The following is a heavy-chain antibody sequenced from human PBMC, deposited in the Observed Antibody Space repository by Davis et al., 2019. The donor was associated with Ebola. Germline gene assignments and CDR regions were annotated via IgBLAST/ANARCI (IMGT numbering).Heavy chain of an antibody. CDR1: GGSISSSSYY. Sequence: SETLSLTCTVSGGSISSSSYYWGWIRQPPGKGLEWIGSIYYSGSTNYNPSLKSRVTISVDTSKNQFSLKLSSVTAADTAVYYCARITMTRGAFDIWGQGTMVTVSS. D-gene: IGHD3-22*01. V-gene: IGHV4-39*07. CDR2: IYYSGST. J-gene: IGHJ3*02. CDR3: ARITMTRGAFDI.